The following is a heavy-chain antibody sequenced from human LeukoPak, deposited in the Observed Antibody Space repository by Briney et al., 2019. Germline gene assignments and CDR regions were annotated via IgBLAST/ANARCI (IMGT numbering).Heavy chain of an antibody. V-gene: IGHV3-30*03. J-gene: IGHJ4*02. CDR1: GFTFSSYG. Sequence: GGSLRLSCAASGFTFSSYGMHWVRQAPGKGLEWVTVISYDGSREFYADSVKGRFTISRDNSKNTLYLQMNSLRPEDTAMYYCARDQSGGFDYWGQGTLVTVSS. CDR2: ISYDGSRE. D-gene: IGHD1-26*01. CDR3: ARDQSGGFDY.